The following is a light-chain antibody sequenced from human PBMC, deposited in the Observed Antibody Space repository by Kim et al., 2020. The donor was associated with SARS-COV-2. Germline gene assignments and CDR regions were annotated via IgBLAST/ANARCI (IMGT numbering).Light chain of an antibody. CDR3: SAWDSSLSAWV. V-gene: IGLV10-54*01. Sequence: QTTALTCNGSGNNVGYHGAAWRLQHQGHPSKLLSYRNNNRPSGISGGLSASRSGNIASRTITGLQPEDEADYYCSAWDSSLSAWVFGGGTQLTVL. CDR2: RNN. CDR1: GNNVGYHG. J-gene: IGLJ3*02.